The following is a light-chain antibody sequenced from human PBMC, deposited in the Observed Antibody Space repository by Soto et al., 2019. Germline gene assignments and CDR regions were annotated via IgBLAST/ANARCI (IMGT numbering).Light chain of an antibody. CDR3: QQFNSYPRT. J-gene: IGKJ1*01. V-gene: IGKV1-9*01. CDR1: QGISSY. Sequence: DIQLTQSPSFLSAPVGDRVTITCRASQGISSYLAWYQQKPGKAPKLLIYAASTLQSGVPSRFSGSGSGTEFTLTISSLQPEDFATYYCQQFNSYPRTFGQGTKVDIK. CDR2: AAS.